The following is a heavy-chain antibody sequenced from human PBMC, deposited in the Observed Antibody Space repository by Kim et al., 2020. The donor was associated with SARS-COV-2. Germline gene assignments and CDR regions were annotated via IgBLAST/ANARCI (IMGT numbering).Heavy chain of an antibody. J-gene: IGHJ4*02. CDR1: GFTFSGLW. Sequence: GGSLRLSCAASGFTFSGLWMSWVRQAPGKGLEWVATIQEDGSEKYYVDSVKGRFTVSRNNAKTSLFLQMNSLPADDTAVYFLARFGVTATLDYWGQGTQVTVSS. CDR3: ARFGVTATLDY. CDR2: IQEDGSEK. V-gene: IGHV3-7*03. D-gene: IGHD2-21*02.